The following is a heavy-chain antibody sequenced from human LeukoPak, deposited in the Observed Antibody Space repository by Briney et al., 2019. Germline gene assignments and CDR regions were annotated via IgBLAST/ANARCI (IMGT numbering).Heavy chain of an antibody. CDR2: ISWNSGSI. J-gene: IGHJ4*02. D-gene: IGHD3-16*01. V-gene: IGHV3-9*01. CDR3: AKDKTWGNGGPFDY. CDR1: GFTFDDYA. Sequence: GGSLRLSCAASGFTFDDYAMHWVRQAPGKGLEWVSGISWNSGSIGYADSVKGRFTISRDNAKNSLYLQMNSLRAEDTAVYYCAKDKTWGNGGPFDYWGQGTLVTVSS.